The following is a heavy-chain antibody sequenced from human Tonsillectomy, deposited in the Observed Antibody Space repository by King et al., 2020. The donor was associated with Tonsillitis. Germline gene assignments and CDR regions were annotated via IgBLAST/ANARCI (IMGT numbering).Heavy chain of an antibody. Sequence: VQLVESGGGLVQPGRSLRLSCAASGFTFDDYAMHWVRQTPGKGLEWVSGISWNSGSIGYADSLKGRFTISRDNAKNSLYLQMNSLRTEDTAFYYCAKDLGGHGGYYYGMDVWDQGITVTVSS. CDR1: GFTFDDYA. V-gene: IGHV3-9*01. CDR3: AKDLGGHGGYYYGMDV. D-gene: IGHD3-10*01. CDR2: ISWNSGSI. J-gene: IGHJ6*02.